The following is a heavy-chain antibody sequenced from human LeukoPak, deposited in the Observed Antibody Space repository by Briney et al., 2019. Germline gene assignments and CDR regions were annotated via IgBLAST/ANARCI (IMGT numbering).Heavy chain of an antibody. CDR1: GFTVSSSY. V-gene: IGHV3-53*01. Sequence: GGSLRLSCAASGFTVSSSYMMWVRQAPGKGLEWVLVIYSDTSTYYTDSVKGRFTISRDNSKNTLYLQVNSLRAADTAIYYCAKVQEMDTILPPFHYWGQGTLVTVSS. J-gene: IGHJ4*02. CDR2: IYSDTST. CDR3: AKVQEMDTILPPFHY. D-gene: IGHD5-24*01.